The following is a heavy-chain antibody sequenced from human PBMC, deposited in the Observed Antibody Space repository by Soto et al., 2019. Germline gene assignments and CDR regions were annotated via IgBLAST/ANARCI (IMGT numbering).Heavy chain of an antibody. CDR1: GGSISSSSYY. Sequence: QLQLQESGPGLVKPSETLSLTCTVSGGSISSSSYYWGWIRQPPGKGLEWIGSIYYSGSTYYNPSPXXRXTXXVDTSKNQFSLKLSSVTAADTAVYYCARVLWLFDYWGQGTLVTVSS. D-gene: IGHD3-10*01. CDR2: IYYSGST. CDR3: ARVLWLFDY. V-gene: IGHV4-39*01. J-gene: IGHJ4*02.